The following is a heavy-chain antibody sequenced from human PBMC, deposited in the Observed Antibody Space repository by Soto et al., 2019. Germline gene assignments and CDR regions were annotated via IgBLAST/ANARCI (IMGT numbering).Heavy chain of an antibody. CDR2: IIPVCGTA. D-gene: IGHD3-16*02. CDR1: GGTFSRFA. CDR3: ARDWGLRLGELSFFDY. Sequence: QVQLVQSGAEVKKPGSSVKVSCKASGGTFSRFAISWVRQAPGQGLEWMGGIIPVCGTANYAHKFQGRVTITADESTTTAHMELTSLRSDDTAVYYCARDWGLRLGELSFFDYWGQGTLVTVSS. J-gene: IGHJ4*02. V-gene: IGHV1-69*01.